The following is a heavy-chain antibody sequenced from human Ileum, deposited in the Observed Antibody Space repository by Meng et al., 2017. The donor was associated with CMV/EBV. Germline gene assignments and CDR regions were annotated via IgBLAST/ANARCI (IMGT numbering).Heavy chain of an antibody. D-gene: IGHD6-6*01. Sequence: SVKVSCKASGGTFSSYAISWVRQAPGQGLEWMGGIIPIFGTENYAQKFQGRVTITTDESTSTAYMELSSLRSEDTAVYYCARTSSSSGRNYYYYGMDVWGQGTTVTVSS. J-gene: IGHJ6*02. V-gene: IGHV1-69*05. CDR3: ARTSSSSGRNYYYYGMDV. CDR2: IIPIFGTE. CDR1: GGTFSSYA.